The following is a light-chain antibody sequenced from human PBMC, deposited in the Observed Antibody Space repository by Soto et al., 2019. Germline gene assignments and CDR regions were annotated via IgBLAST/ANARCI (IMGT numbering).Light chain of an antibody. J-gene: IGKJ1*01. V-gene: IGKV3-15*01. CDR2: TIS. CDR3: QQYNKWWT. CDR1: ETVNSN. Sequence: EVVMTQSPATLSVSPGERATLSCRASETVNSNLAWYQQKPCQAPRLLIYTISIRATGVPARFSGSGSGTEFTLTISSLQSEDFGVYYCQQYNKWWTFGQGTKVDIK.